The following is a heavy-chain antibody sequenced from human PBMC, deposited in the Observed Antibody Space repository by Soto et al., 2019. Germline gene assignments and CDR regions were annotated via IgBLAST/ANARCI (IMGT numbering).Heavy chain of an antibody. CDR1: GFSLSTSGVG. V-gene: IGHV2-5*02. CDR3: AHAFIVVVPAADYNWFDP. CDR2: IYWDDDK. D-gene: IGHD2-2*01. Sequence: SGPTLVNPTQTLTLTCTFSGFSLSTSGVGVGWIRQPPGKALEWLALIYWDDDKCYSPSLKSRLTITKDTSKNQVVLTMTNMDPVDTATYYCAHAFIVVVPAADYNWFDPWGQGTLVTVSS. J-gene: IGHJ5*02.